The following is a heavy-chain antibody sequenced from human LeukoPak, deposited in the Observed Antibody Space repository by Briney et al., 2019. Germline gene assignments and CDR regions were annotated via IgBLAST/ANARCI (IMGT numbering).Heavy chain of an antibody. Sequence: SQTLSLTCGISGDCVSSNNGAWNWIRQSPSRGLEWLGRTYYRSKWYDDYAGSVQGRITISPDTSKNQFSLHLYSVTPEDTAVYYCARDVGTRGWYTFDYWGQGTLVTVSS. CDR1: GDCVSSNNGA. D-gene: IGHD6-19*01. J-gene: IGHJ4*02. V-gene: IGHV6-1*01. CDR2: TYYRSKWYD. CDR3: ARDVGTRGWYTFDY.